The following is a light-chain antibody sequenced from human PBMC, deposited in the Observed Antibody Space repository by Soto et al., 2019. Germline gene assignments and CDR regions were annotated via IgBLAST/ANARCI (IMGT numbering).Light chain of an antibody. Sequence: EIVLTQSPGTLSLSPGERATLSCRASQSVSSSYLAWYQQKPGQAPRLLIYGASSRATGIPDSFSGSGSGTDFTLTISRLEPEDFAVYYCQQNGRSPPWTFGQGTKVDIK. CDR1: QSVSSSY. J-gene: IGKJ1*01. CDR2: GAS. V-gene: IGKV3-20*01. CDR3: QQNGRSPPWT.